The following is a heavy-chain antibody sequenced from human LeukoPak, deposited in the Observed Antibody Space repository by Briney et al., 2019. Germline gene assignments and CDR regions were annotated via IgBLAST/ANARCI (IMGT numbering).Heavy chain of an antibody. CDR2: ISAYNGNT. V-gene: IGHV1-18*01. Sequence: ASVKVSCEASGYTFTSYGISWVRQAPGQGLEWMGWISAYNGNTNYAQKLQGRVTMTTDTSTSTAYMELRSLRSDDTAVYYCARDTDIVVVVAATRTEWFDPWGQGTLSPSPQ. CDR1: GYTFTSYG. J-gene: IGHJ5*02. D-gene: IGHD2-15*01. CDR3: ARDTDIVVVVAATRTEWFDP.